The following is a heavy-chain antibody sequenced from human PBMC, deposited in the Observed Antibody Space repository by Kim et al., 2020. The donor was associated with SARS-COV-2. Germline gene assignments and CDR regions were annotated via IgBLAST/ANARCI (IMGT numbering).Heavy chain of an antibody. Sequence: ASVKVSCKASGYTFTSYGISWVRQAPGQGLEWMGWISAYNGNTNYAQKLQGRVTMTTDTSTSTAYMELRSLRSDDTAVYYCAREGIIAAAGNNYYYYYGMDVWGQGTTVTVSS. J-gene: IGHJ6*02. CDR2: ISAYNGNT. CDR3: AREGIIAAAGNNYYYYYGMDV. V-gene: IGHV1-18*01. D-gene: IGHD6-13*01. CDR1: GYTFTSYG.